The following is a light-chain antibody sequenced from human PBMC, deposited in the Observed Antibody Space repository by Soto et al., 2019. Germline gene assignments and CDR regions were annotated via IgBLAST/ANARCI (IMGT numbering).Light chain of an antibody. CDR3: SSYTSSSLYV. Sequence: QSVLTQPPSVSGAPGQWVTISCTGSSSNIGAGYDVHWYQQLPGTAPKLLIYANTNRPSGVPGRFSGSKSGTSASLAITGLQAEDEADYYCSSYTSSSLYVFGTGTKVTVL. J-gene: IGLJ1*01. V-gene: IGLV1-40*01. CDR2: ANT. CDR1: SSNIGAGYD.